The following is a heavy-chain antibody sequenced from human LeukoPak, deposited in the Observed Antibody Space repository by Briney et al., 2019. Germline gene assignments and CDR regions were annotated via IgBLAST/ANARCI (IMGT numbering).Heavy chain of an antibody. CDR1: GFTFSSNG. D-gene: IGHD3-22*01. CDR2: IPYDGSKK. Sequence: GGSLRLSCGASGFTFSSNGMHWVRQAPGKGLEWVAFIPYDGSKKHYADSVKGRFTISRDNSKNTLYLQMNSLRAEDTALYYCAKDQAAAVLLLLPGRFDYWGQGTLVTVSS. CDR3: AKDQAAAVLLLLPGRFDY. V-gene: IGHV3-30*02. J-gene: IGHJ4*02.